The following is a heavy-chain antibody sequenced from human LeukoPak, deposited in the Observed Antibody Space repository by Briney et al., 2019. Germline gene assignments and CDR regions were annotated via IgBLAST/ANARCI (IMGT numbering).Heavy chain of an antibody. J-gene: IGHJ4*02. CDR1: GFTFSSYS. Sequence: PGGSLRLSCAASGFTFSSYSMNWVRQAPGKGLEWVSSISSSSSYIYYADSVKGRFTISRDNAKNSLYLQMNSLRAEDTAVYYCAIQHYDFWSGTAGHLDYWGQGTLVTVSS. CDR2: ISSSSSYI. V-gene: IGHV3-21*01. CDR3: AIQHYDFWSGTAGHLDY. D-gene: IGHD3-3*01.